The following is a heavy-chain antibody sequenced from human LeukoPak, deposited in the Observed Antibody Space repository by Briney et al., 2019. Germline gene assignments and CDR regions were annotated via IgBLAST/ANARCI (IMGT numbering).Heavy chain of an antibody. D-gene: IGHD2-8*01. J-gene: IGHJ5*02. CDR3: ARDAEIYCTNGVCYWFDP. CDR1: GYTFTSYG. V-gene: IGHV1-18*01. CDR2: ISAYNGNT. Sequence: ASVKVSCKASGYTFTSYGISWVRQAPGQGLEWMGWISAYNGNTNYAPKLQGRVTMTTDTSTSTAYMELRSLRSDDTAVYYCARDAEIYCTNGVCYWFDPWGQGTLVTVSS.